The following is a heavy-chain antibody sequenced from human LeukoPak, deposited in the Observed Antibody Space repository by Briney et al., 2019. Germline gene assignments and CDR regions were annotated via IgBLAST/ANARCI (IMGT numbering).Heavy chain of an antibody. V-gene: IGHV1-46*01. CDR1: GYTFTNYY. CDR2: ISPSGGYT. CDR3: ARDRSVGSGYNWDAGGTFDS. D-gene: IGHD1-20*01. Sequence: ASVKVSCKASGYTFTNYYIHWVRQAPGEGLEWMGIISPSGGYTNYAQKFQGRVTLTRDMSTSTIYMDLGSLRSEDTAFYYCARDRSVGSGYNWDAGGTFDSWGQGTLVTVSS. J-gene: IGHJ4*02.